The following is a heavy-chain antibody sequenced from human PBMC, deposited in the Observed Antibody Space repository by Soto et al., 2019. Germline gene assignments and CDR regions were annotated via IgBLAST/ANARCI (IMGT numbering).Heavy chain of an antibody. Sequence: GGSLRLSCAASGFTFSSYAMHWVRQAPGKGLEWVAVISYDGSNKYYADSVKGRFTISRDNSKNTLYLQMNSLRAEDTAVYYCASLGDLYDYVWGSYRFDYWGQGTLVTVSS. J-gene: IGHJ4*02. CDR1: GFTFSSYA. CDR3: ASLGDLYDYVWGSYRFDY. D-gene: IGHD3-16*02. CDR2: ISYDGSNK. V-gene: IGHV3-30*04.